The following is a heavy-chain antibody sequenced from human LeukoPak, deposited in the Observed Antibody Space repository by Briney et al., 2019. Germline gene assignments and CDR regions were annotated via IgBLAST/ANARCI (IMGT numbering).Heavy chain of an antibody. CDR1: GFSISTYW. D-gene: IGHD2-15*01. J-gene: IGHJ4*02. CDR2: IKQDGSKE. V-gene: IGHV3-7*01. Sequence: GGSLRLSCAASGFSISTYWMTWVRQAPGKGLEWVANIKQDGSKEYYVDSVKGRFTVSRDNAKNSLYLQMNSLRAEDTAVYYCASWVGRDYWGQGTLVTVSS. CDR3: ASWVGRDY.